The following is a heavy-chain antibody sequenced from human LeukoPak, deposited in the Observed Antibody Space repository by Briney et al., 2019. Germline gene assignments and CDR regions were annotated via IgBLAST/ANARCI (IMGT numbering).Heavy chain of an antibody. CDR3: ARDESGTLDY. CDR2: IHYSGST. V-gene: IGHV4-59*01. J-gene: IGHJ4*02. CDR1: GGSISSYY. D-gene: IGHD2-15*01. Sequence: SETLSLTCTVSGGSISSYYWSWIRQPPGKGLEWIGYIHYSGSTNYNPSLKSRVTISVDTSKNQFSLKLSSVTAADTAVYYCARDESGTLDYWGQGTLVTVSS.